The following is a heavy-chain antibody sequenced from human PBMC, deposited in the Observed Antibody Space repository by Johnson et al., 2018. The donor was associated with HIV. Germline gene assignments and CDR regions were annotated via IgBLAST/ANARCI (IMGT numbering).Heavy chain of an antibody. V-gene: IGHV3-20*04. CDR1: GFNVDDDA. D-gene: IGHD3-10*01. J-gene: IGHJ3*02. CDR3: ARGGTYYYGLGPSDAFDI. CDR2: INWNGGST. Sequence: VQLVESGGCVVRPGGSLRLSCAASGFNVDDDALSWVRQVPGKGLEWVSGINWNGGSTGYADSVKGRFTISRDNAKNSLYLQMNSLRAEDTALYYCARGGTYYYGLGPSDAFDIWGQGTMVTVSS.